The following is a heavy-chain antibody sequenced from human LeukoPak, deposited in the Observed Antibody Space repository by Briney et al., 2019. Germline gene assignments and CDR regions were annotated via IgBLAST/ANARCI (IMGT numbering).Heavy chain of an antibody. V-gene: IGHV4-61*08. J-gene: IGHJ4*02. Sequence: SETLSLTCTVSGGSIISSDYHWGWVRQPPGKGLEWIGYIHYSGSTNYNPSLKSRVTISVDTSKNQFSLKLSSVTAADTAVYYCARDPGEYYFDYWGQGTLVTVSS. CDR3: ARDPGEYYFDY. CDR1: GGSIISSDYH. CDR2: IHYSGST.